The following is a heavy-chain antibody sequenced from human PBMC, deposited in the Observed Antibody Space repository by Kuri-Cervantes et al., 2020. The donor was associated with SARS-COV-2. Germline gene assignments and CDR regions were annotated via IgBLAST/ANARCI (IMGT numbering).Heavy chain of an antibody. CDR3: ARAGYYCSSTSCPSLPDY. CDR2: MNPNSGNT. J-gene: IGHJ4*02. Sequence: VPDTCLSSGYTFTSYDINWVRQATGQGLEWMGWMNPNSGNTGYAQKFQGRVTITRNTSISTAYMELSSLRSEDTAVYYCARAGYYCSSTSCPSLPDYWGQGTLVTVSS. D-gene: IGHD2-2*01. V-gene: IGHV1-8*03. CDR1: GYTFTSYD.